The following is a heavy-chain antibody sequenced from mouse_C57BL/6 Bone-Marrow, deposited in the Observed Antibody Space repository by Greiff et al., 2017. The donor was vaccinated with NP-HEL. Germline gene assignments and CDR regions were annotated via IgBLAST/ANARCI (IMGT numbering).Heavy chain of an antibody. D-gene: IGHD2-3*01. Sequence: VQLQQPGAELVRPGSSVKLSCKASGYTFTSYWMHWVKQRPIHGLEWIGNIDPSDSETHYNQKFKDKATLTVDKSSSTAYMQLSSLTSEDSAVYYCARDGYYAWFAYWGQGTLVTVSA. CDR2: IDPSDSET. J-gene: IGHJ3*01. CDR1: GYTFTSYW. V-gene: IGHV1-52*01. CDR3: ARDGYYAWFAY.